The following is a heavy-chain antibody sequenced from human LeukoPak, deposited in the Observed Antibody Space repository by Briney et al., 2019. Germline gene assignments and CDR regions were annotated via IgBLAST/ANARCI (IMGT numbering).Heavy chain of an antibody. D-gene: IGHD3-22*01. CDR3: ARVGGYYDSSGYSFPVIDP. J-gene: IGHJ5*02. CDR1: GGSISSGSYY. V-gene: IGHV4-61*02. CDR2: IYTSGST. Sequence: PSETLSLTCTVSGGSISSGSYYWSWIRQPAGKGLEWIGRIYTSGSTNYNPSLKSRVTISVDTSKNQFSLKLSSVTAADTAVYYCARVGGYYDSSGYSFPVIDPRGQGTLVTVSS.